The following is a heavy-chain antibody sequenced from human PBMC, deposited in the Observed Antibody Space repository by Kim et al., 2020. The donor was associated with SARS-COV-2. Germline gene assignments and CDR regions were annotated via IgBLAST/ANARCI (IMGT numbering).Heavy chain of an antibody. CDR2: ISAYNGNT. Sequence: ASVKVSCKASGYTFTSYGISWVRQAPGQGLEWMGWISAYNGNTNYAQKLQGRVTMTTDTSTSTAYMELRSLRSDDTAVYYCARDVYYDILTGYYYRRYGPGYDDAFDIWGQGTMVTVSS. CDR3: ARDVYYDILTGYYYRRYGPGYDDAFDI. J-gene: IGHJ3*02. V-gene: IGHV1-18*01. D-gene: IGHD3-9*01. CDR1: GYTFTSYG.